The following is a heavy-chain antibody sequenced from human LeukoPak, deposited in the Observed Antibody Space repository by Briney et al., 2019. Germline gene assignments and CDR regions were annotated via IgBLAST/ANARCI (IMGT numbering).Heavy chain of an antibody. D-gene: IGHD3-3*01. CDR3: ARGTIFGVVDY. J-gene: IGHJ4*02. V-gene: IGHV4-34*01. Sequence: PSETLSLTCAVYGGSFSGYYWSWIRQPPGKGLEWIGEINHSGSTNYNPSLKSRVTISVDTSKNQFSLKLSSVTAADTAVYYCARGTIFGVVDYWGQGTLVTVSS. CDR1: GGSFSGYY. CDR2: INHSGST.